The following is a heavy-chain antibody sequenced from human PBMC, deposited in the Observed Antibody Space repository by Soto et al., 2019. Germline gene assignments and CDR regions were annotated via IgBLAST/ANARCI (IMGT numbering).Heavy chain of an antibody. J-gene: IGHJ4*02. V-gene: IGHV4-61*01. CDR3: ARVMVRGVIDY. CDR2: IYYSGST. Sequence: PSETLSLTCTVSGGSVSNGSYCWSWIRQPPGKGLEWIGYIYYSGSTNYNPSLKSRVTISVDTSKNQFSLKLSSVTAADTAVYYCARVMVRGVIDYWGQGTLVTVSS. CDR1: GGSVSNGSYC. D-gene: IGHD3-10*01.